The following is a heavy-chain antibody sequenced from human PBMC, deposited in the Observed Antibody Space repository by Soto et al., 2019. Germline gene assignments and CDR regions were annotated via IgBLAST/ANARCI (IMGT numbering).Heavy chain of an antibody. J-gene: IGHJ6*02. CDR2: INAGNGDT. CDR1: GYTFTNYA. V-gene: IGHV1-3*01. Sequence: GPSVKVSCKASGYTFTNYAVHWVRQAPGQRLEWMGWINAGNGDTKYSQKFQGRVTITRDTFASTAYMELSRLRSEDTAVYYCARDHYYGSGSYKGYYYYGMDVWGQGTTVTVSS. D-gene: IGHD3-10*01. CDR3: ARDHYYGSGSYKGYYYYGMDV.